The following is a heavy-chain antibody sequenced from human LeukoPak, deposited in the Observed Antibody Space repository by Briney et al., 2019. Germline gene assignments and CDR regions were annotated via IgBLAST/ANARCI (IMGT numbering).Heavy chain of an antibody. J-gene: IGHJ6*03. CDR3: ARLGAVSGYVDV. CDR1: GYSFTSYW. Sequence: GESLKISCKGSGYSFTSYWIGWVRQMPGKGLEWMGIIYPGDSDTRYSPSFQGQVTISADQSIRTAYRQSRNLTASITPLYYCARLGAVSGYVDVWGKGTTVTVSS. D-gene: IGHD1-26*01. V-gene: IGHV5-51*01. CDR2: IYPGDSDT.